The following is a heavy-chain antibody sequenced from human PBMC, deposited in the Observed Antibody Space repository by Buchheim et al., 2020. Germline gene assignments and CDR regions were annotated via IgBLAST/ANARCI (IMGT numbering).Heavy chain of an antibody. D-gene: IGHD1-1*01. CDR3: AREYTQLDYYFYGMDV. V-gene: IGHV3-30-3*01. CDR2: ISYDGSNK. CDR1: GFTFSNYA. Sequence: QVQLVESGGGVVQPGRSLRLSCAASGFTFSNYAMHWVRQAPGKGLEWVAVISYDGSNKYYADSVQGRFTISRDDSKNTLYLQMSSLRAEDTAVYYCAREYTQLDYYFYGMDVWGQGTT. J-gene: IGHJ6*02.